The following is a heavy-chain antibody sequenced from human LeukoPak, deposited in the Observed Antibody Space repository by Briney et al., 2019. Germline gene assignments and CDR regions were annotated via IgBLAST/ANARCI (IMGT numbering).Heavy chain of an antibody. CDR1: GYTFTGYY. D-gene: IGHD3-22*01. J-gene: IGHJ3*02. CDR2: INPNSGGT. Sequence: ASVKVSCKASGYTFTGYYMHWVRQAPGQGLEWMGWINPNSGGTNYAQKFQGRVTMTRDTSISTAYMELSRLRSDDTAVYYCARDYDGSGWAAFDIWGQGTMVTVSS. CDR3: ARDYDGSGWAAFDI. V-gene: IGHV1-2*02.